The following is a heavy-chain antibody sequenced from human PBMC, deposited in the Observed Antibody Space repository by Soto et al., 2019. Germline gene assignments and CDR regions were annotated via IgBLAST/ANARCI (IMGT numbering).Heavy chain of an antibody. CDR2: ITSGSRTI. Sequence: PGGSLRLSCAASGFTFSTYSMNWVRQAPGKGLEWVSYITSGSRTIYYADSVRGRFTISRDNAKNSLYLQMNGLRDDDTAVYYCARGEVGATTALKSLFDYWGQGTLVTVSS. CDR3: ARGEVGATTALKSLFDY. V-gene: IGHV3-48*02. J-gene: IGHJ4*02. CDR1: GFTFSTYS. D-gene: IGHD1-26*01.